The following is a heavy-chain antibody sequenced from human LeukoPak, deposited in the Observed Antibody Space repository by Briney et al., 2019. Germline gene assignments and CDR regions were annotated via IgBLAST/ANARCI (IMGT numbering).Heavy chain of an antibody. CDR2: IYPGDSDT. V-gene: IGHV5-51*01. Sequence: GESLEISCKGSGYSFTSYWIGWVRQMPGKGLEWMGIIYPGDSDTRYSPSFQGQVTISADKSISTAYLQWSSLKASDTAMYYCARHSGRLDRLSYVYYWGQGTLVTVSS. J-gene: IGHJ4*02. CDR1: GYSFTSYW. D-gene: IGHD3-16*01. CDR3: ARHSGRLDRLSYVYY.